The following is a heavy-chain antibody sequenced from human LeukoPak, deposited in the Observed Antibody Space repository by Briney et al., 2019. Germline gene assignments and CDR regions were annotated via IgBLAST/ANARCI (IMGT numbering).Heavy chain of an antibody. CDR1: GFTFSSYT. Sequence: GGSLRLSCAASGFTFSSYTMSWVRQAPGKGLEWVSAISGSGGSTYYADSVKGRFTISRDNSKNTLYLQINSLRAEDTAVYYCAKVMVRGVTIDYWGQGTLVTVSS. V-gene: IGHV3-23*01. CDR2: ISGSGGST. CDR3: AKVMVRGVTIDY. J-gene: IGHJ4*02. D-gene: IGHD3-10*01.